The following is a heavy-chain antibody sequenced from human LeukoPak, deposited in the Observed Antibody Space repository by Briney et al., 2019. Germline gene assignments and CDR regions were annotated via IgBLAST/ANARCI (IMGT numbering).Heavy chain of an antibody. J-gene: IGHJ4*02. V-gene: IGHV3-53*01. CDR3: AKDPTTVTYFDY. D-gene: IGHD4-17*01. CDR1: GFTVSSNY. CDR2: IYSGGST. Sequence: GGSLRLSCADSGFTVSSNYMRWVRQAPGKRLEWVSVIYSGGSTHYADSVKGRFTISRDNSKNTLYLQMNSLRAEDTAVYYCAKDPTTVTYFDYWGQGTVVTVSS.